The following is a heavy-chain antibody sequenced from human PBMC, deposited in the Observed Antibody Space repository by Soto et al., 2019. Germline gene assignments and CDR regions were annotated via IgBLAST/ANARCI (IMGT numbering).Heavy chain of an antibody. CDR3: GSRGYHYGWGISPFDY. Sequence: SETLSLTCTVSGGSISSYYWTWIRQPPGKGLEWIGFMYNSGSTHYNPSLKSRVTISLDTSKNQFSLKLRSVTAADTAVYYCGSRGYHYGWGISPFDYGGQETLVPFSS. J-gene: IGHJ4*02. V-gene: IGHV4-59*08. D-gene: IGHD3-10*01. CDR1: GGSISSYY. CDR2: MYNSGST.